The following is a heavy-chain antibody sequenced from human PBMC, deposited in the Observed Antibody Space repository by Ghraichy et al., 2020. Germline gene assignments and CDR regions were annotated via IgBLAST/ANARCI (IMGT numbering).Heavy chain of an antibody. CDR2: IYYSGST. CDR3: ARFGITRGFDY. CDR1: GGSISSYY. D-gene: IGHD3-3*01. V-gene: IGHV4-59*01. Sequence: SQTLSLTCTVSGGSISSYYWSWIRQPPGKGLEWIGYIYYSGSTNYNPSLKSRVTISVDTSKNQFSLKLSSVTAADTAVYYCARFGITRGFDYWGQGTLVTVSS. J-gene: IGHJ4*02.